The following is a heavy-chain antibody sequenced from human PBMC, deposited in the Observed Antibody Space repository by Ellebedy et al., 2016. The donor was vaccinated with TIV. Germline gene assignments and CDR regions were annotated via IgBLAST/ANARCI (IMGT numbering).Heavy chain of an antibody. J-gene: IGHJ4*01. V-gene: IGHV3-30*04. D-gene: IGHD2-15*01. Sequence: GGSLRLSCAASGFTFSSYVMHWVRQAPGKGLEWVAIISDDGSNKYYADSVRGRFTISRDNSKTTLHVQMNSLRPDDTAVYFCARDPTERGGPYFALWGHGTLVTVSS. CDR2: ISDDGSNK. CDR1: GFTFSSYV. CDR3: ARDPTERGGPYFAL.